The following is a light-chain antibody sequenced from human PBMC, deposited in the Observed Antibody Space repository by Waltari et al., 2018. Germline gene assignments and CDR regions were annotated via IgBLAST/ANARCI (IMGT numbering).Light chain of an antibody. CDR1: SSTIGRHT. J-gene: IGLJ2*01. Sequence: QSVLTQPPSASGTPGQRVTLPCSGSSSTIGRHTVNWYQQLPGTAPKLLIYSNNQRPSGVPDRFSGSKSGTSASLAISGLQSEDEADYYCAAWDDSLNGVVFGGGTKLTVL. CDR3: AAWDDSLNGVV. CDR2: SNN. V-gene: IGLV1-44*01.